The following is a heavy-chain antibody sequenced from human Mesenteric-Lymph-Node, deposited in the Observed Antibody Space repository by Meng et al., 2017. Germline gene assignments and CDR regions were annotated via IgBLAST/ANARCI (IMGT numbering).Heavy chain of an antibody. CDR3: TRKYFDWYDAFDI. J-gene: IGHJ3*02. V-gene: IGHV3-49*04. D-gene: IGHD3-9*01. Sequence: GESLKISCTASGFTFGDYAMSWVRQAPGKGLEWVGFIRSKAYGGTTEYAASVKGRFTISRDDSKSIAYLQMNSLKTEDTAVYYCTRKYFDWYDAFDIWGQGTMVTVSS. CDR1: GFTFGDYA. CDR2: IRSKAYGGTT.